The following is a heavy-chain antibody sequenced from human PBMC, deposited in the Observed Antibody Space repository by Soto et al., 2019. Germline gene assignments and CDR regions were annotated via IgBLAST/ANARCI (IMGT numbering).Heavy chain of an antibody. Sequence: QLQLQESGPGLVTPSETLSLTCSVSGVSISNTSYYWGWIRQPPGKGLEWVGTIYFSGSTFYNPSLKSRVTISIDTSKNQFSLRLSSVTAADTAVYYGARHGSYWGQGTLVNVSS. CDR3: ARHGSY. CDR1: GVSISNTSYY. J-gene: IGHJ4*02. V-gene: IGHV4-39*01. CDR2: IYFSGST.